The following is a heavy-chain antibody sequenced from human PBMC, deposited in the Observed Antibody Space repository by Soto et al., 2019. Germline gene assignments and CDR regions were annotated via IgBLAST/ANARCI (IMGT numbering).Heavy chain of an antibody. CDR2: IYNSGST. D-gene: IGHD3-16*02. Sequence: QVKMQESGPGLVKPSETLSLTCNVSGASISSYYWSWIRQPPEKGLEWIAYIYNSGSTNYNPSLKSRVTISVDTSKNQFSLDLSSVTAADTAVYYCARTVIGGFEYCGQGTLVNVSS. CDR3: ARTVIGGFEY. J-gene: IGHJ4*02. CDR1: GASISSYY. V-gene: IGHV4-59*01.